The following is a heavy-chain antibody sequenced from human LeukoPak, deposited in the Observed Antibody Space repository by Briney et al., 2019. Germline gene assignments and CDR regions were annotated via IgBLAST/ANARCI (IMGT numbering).Heavy chain of an antibody. J-gene: IGHJ6*03. D-gene: IGHD1-14*01. CDR3: ARHVEDHPYYYYYMDV. V-gene: IGHV4-39*01. CDR1: GGSISSSNW. CDR2: IYYSGST. Sequence: PSETLSLTCAVSGGSISSSNWWSWVRQPPGKGLEWIGSIYYSGSTYYNPSLKSRVTISVDTSKNQFSLKLSSVTAADTAVYYCARHVEDHPYYYYYMDVWGKGTTVTISS.